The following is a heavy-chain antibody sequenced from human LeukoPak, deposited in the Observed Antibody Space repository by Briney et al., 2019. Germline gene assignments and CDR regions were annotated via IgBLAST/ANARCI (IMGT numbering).Heavy chain of an antibody. Sequence: PGRSLRLSCAASGFTFSSYAMHWVRQAPGKGLEWVSSISSSSYIYYADSVKGRFTISRDNAKNSLYLQMNSLRAEDTAVYYCARDRSTYSGSYSGYWGQGTLVTVSS. J-gene: IGHJ4*02. CDR3: ARDRSTYSGSYSGY. CDR1: GFTFSSYA. CDR2: ISSSSYI. D-gene: IGHD1-26*01. V-gene: IGHV3-21*01.